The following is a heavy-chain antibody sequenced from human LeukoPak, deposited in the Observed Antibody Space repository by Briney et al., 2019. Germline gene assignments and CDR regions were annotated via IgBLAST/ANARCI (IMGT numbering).Heavy chain of an antibody. J-gene: IGHJ4*02. Sequence: PSGTLSLTCTVSGGSISSYYWSWIRQPPGKELEWIGYIYYSGSTNYNPSLKSRVTISVDTSKNQFSLKLSSVTAADTAVYYCARGSLPATAIPSVFDHWGQGTLVTVSS. CDR1: GGSISSYY. CDR3: ARGSLPATAIPSVFDH. D-gene: IGHD2-2*02. V-gene: IGHV4-59*01. CDR2: IYYSGST.